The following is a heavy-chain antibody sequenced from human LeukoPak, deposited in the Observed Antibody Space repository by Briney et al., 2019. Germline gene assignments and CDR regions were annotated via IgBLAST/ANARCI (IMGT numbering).Heavy chain of an antibody. CDR3: AIDTNNYYGSGSFDH. V-gene: IGHV5-51*01. CDR1: GFSFTSYW. D-gene: IGHD3-10*01. J-gene: IGHJ5*02. Sequence: GESLNISCKGSGFSFTSYWIGWVRQMPGKGLEWMGIIHPSDSDTTYSPSFQGQVTISADKSISTAYLQWSSLKASDTAMYYCAIDTNNYYGSGSFDHWGQGTLVTVSS. CDR2: IHPSDSDT.